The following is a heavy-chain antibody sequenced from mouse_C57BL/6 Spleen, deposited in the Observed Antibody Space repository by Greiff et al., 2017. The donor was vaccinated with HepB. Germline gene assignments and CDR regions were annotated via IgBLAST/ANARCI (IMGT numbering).Heavy chain of an antibody. CDR2: ISSGSSTI. V-gene: IGHV5-17*01. J-gene: IGHJ1*03. D-gene: IGHD4-1*02. CDR3: ARGPTGAWYFDV. Sequence: EVKLEESGGGLVKPGGSLKLSCAASGFTFSDYGMHWVRQAPEKGLEWVAYISSGSSTIYYADTVKGRFTISRDNAKNTLFLQMTSLRSEDTAMYYCARGPTGAWYFDVWGTGTTVTVSS. CDR1: GFTFSDYG.